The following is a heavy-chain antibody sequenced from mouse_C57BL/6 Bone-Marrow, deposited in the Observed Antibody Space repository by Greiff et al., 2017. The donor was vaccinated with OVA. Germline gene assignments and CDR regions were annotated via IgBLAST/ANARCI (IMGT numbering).Heavy chain of an antibody. CDR2: ISDGGSYT. CDR3: TREGYGNFCDY. V-gene: IGHV5-4*01. Sequence: EVHLVESGGGLVKPGGSLKLSCAASGFTFSSYAMSWVRQTPEKRLEWVATISDGGSYTYYPDNVKGRFTISRDNAKNNLYLQMSSLKSEDTAMYYCTREGYGNFCDYWGQGTTLTVSS. CDR1: GFTFSSYA. D-gene: IGHD2-1*01. J-gene: IGHJ2*01.